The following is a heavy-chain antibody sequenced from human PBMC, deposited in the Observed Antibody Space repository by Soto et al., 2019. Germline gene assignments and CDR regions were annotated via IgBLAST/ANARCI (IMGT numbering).Heavy chain of an antibody. V-gene: IGHV3-30-3*01. CDR2: ISYDGSNK. Sequence: PXRALTLSRAAPGFTVSSYDLHWVRPAPGKGLEWVAVISYDGSNKYYAESVKGRFTISRDNSKNTLYLQMNSLRAEDTAVYYCPRGGHSGEYYFDHWGQGFLVTFSA. J-gene: IGHJ4*02. CDR3: PRGGHSGEYYFDH. CDR1: GFTVSSYD. D-gene: IGHD1-26*01.